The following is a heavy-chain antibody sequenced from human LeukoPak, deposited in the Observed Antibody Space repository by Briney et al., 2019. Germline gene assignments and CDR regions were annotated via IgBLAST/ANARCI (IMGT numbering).Heavy chain of an antibody. CDR1: GFTFSSYA. CDR3: AREIRNSLGRRRWLVFGPDY. V-gene: IGHV3-23*01. CDR2: ISGSGGSA. Sequence: GGSLRLSCAASGFTFSSYAMSWVRQAPGKGLEWVSAISGSGGSAYYADSVKGRFTISRDNSKNTLYLQMNSLRSEDTAVYYCAREIRNSLGRRRWLVFGPDYWGQGTLVTVSS. D-gene: IGHD6-19*01. J-gene: IGHJ4*02.